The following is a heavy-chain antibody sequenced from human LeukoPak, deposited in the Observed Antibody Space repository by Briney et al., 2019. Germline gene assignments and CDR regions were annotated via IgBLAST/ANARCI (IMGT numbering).Heavy chain of an antibody. V-gene: IGHV3-48*02. Sequence: GGSLRLSCAASGFTFTTYNMNWVRQAPGKGLEWVSFISSDCKIIYYADSVKGRFTVSRDNAKNSLYLQMNSLTDEDTAVYYCARNPAGIGDYWGQGTLVTVSS. CDR2: ISSDCKII. CDR3: ARNPAGIGDY. J-gene: IGHJ4*02. D-gene: IGHD1-26*01. CDR1: GFTFTTYN.